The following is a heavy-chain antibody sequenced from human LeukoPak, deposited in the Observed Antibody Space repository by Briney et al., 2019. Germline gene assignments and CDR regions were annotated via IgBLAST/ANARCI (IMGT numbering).Heavy chain of an antibody. J-gene: IGHJ5*02. CDR3: ARGASTSRFDP. CDR2: INAGNGNT. V-gene: IGHV1-3*01. Sequence: ASVKVSCKASGYTFTIYAMHWVRQAPGQRLEGMGWINAGNGNTKYSQKFQGRVTITRDTSASTAYMELSSLRSEDTAVYYCARGASTSRFDPWGQGTLVTVSS. D-gene: IGHD5/OR15-5a*01. CDR1: GYTFTIYA.